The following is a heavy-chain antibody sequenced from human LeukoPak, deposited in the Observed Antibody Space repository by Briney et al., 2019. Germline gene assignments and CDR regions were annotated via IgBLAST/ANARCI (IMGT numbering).Heavy chain of an antibody. J-gene: IGHJ5*02. CDR1: GYSCTTDW. D-gene: IGHD3-22*01. CDR2: ICAGGSDT. Sequence: PGESLKISCQVSGYSCTTDWIWWVRQMPGEGLEWMGIICAGGSDTTYSPSFQGQVTISADKSISTAYLQWSSLKASDTAVYYCARRSRTKHSNGYYASWGKGPLVTVSS. CDR3: ARRSRTKHSNGYYAS. V-gene: IGHV5-51*01.